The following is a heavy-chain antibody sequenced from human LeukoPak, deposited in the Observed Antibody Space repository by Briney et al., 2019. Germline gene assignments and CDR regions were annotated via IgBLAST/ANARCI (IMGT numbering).Heavy chain of an antibody. D-gene: IGHD2-8*01. CDR3: ATRDKMVYAIRSFDY. J-gene: IGHJ4*02. V-gene: IGHV3-23*01. CDR2: ISGSGGST. Sequence: QPGGSLRLSCAASGFTFSSYAMSWVRQAPGKGLEWVSAISGSGGSTYYADSAKGRFTISRDNSKNTLYLQMNSLRAEDTAVYYCATRDKMVYAIRSFDYWGQGTLVTVSP. CDR1: GFTFSSYA.